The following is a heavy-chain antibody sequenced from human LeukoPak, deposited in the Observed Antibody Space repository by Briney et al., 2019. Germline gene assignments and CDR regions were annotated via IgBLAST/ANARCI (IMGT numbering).Heavy chain of an antibody. J-gene: IGHJ6*02. CDR3: ARGRFYDTN. D-gene: IGHD3-22*01. CDR2: IYYSGST. Sequence: SETLSLTCTVSGGSISSYYWSWIRQPPGKGLGWIGYIYYSGSTNYNPSLKSRVTISVDTSKNQFSLKLSSVTAADTAVYYCARGRFYDTNWGQGTTVTVSS. V-gene: IGHV4-59*01. CDR1: GGSISSYY.